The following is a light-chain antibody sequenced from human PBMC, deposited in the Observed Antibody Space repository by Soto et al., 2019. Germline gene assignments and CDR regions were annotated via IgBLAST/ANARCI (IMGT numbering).Light chain of an antibody. J-gene: IGLJ2*01. CDR3: SSYTSSSTLV. CDR1: SSDVGGYNY. CDR2: DVS. Sequence: QSVLTQPASVSGSPGQSITISCTGTSSDVGGYNYVSWYQQHPGKAPKLMIYDVSDRPSGVSNRFSGSKSGNTASLTISWLQAEDEADYYFSSYTSSSTLVFGGWTKLTVL. V-gene: IGLV2-14*01.